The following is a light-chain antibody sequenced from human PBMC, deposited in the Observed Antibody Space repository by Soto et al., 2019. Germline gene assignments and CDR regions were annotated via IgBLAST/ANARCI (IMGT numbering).Light chain of an antibody. V-gene: IGKV1-39*01. CDR1: LNTGGS. Sequence: DIQMTQSPSSLSASVGDRVTITCRASLNTGGSLSWFQQKAGKPPTQLIYGASAMQSGVPVRFSGSASGTDFTLIIRNMQREYFSTYYCRWPYNLPRKVGQGTKVDIK. J-gene: IGKJ1*01. CDR3: RWPYNLPRK. CDR2: GAS.